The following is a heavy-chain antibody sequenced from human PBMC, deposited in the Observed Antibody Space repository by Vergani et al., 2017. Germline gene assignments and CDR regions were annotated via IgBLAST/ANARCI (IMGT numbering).Heavy chain of an antibody. D-gene: IGHD4-23*01. V-gene: IGHV3-15*07. Sequence: EVQLVESGRGIVKPGGSLRLSCVASGFSFRNAWMNWVRRTPGKGLEWVGRIKSTFDRGTTDYAAAVKGRFTISRDDSTNTLFLQMNGLKTEDIGVYYCTTYPRYGGEGSCYWLRDHHYYGMDVWGRGTTVTVSS. CDR2: IKSTFDRGTT. J-gene: IGHJ6*02. CDR3: TTYPRYGGEGSCYWLRDHHYYGMDV. CDR1: GFSFRNAW.